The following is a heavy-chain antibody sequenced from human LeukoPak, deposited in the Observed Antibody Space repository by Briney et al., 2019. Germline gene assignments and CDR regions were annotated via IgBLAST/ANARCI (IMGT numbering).Heavy chain of an antibody. J-gene: IGHJ4*02. D-gene: IGHD2-21*02. CDR2: INSKTDGGTT. V-gene: IGHV3-15*01. CDR3: TTEGLYCGGDCYSGDY. CDR1: RFTFSDYY. Sequence: PGGSLRLSCAASRFTFSDYYMSWIRQAPGKGLEWAGRINSKTDGGTTDYAAPVKGRFTISRDDSKNTLYLQMNSLKTEDTAVYYCTTEGLYCGGDCYSGDYWGQGTLVTVSS.